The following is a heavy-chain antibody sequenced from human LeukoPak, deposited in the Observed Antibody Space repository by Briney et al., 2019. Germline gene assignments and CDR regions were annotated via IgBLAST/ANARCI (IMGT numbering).Heavy chain of an antibody. CDR1: GFTFSDYY. CDR2: ISSSGSTI. J-gene: IGHJ5*02. Sequence: GGSLRLSCAASGFTFSDYYMSWIRQAPGKGLEWVSYISSSGSTIYYADSVKGRFTISRDNAENSLYLQMNSLRAEDTAVYYCARKGDIVATNWFDPWGQGTLVTVSS. CDR3: ARKGDIVATNWFDP. D-gene: IGHD5-12*01. V-gene: IGHV3-11*01.